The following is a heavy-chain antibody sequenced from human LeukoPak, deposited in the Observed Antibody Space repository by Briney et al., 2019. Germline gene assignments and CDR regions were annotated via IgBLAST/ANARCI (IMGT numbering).Heavy chain of an antibody. CDR3: ARDGIDIAAAGTGAFDI. D-gene: IGHD6-13*01. Sequence: SQTLSLTCTVSGGSISSGGYYWSWIRQHPGKGLEWIGYIYYSGSTYYNPSLRSRVTISVDTSKNQFSLKLSSVTAADTAVYYCARDGIDIAAAGTGAFDIWGQGTMVTVSS. CDR1: GGSISSGGYY. CDR2: IYYSGST. V-gene: IGHV4-31*03. J-gene: IGHJ3*02.